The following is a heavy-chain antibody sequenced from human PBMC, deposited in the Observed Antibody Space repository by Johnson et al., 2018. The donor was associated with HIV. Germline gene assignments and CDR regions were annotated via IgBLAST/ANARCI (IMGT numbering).Heavy chain of an antibody. D-gene: IGHD3-22*01. CDR3: TRGLDYYDSTGFRSASFDI. CDR1: GFTFDDYG. CDR2: ISWNSDDI. Sequence: VQLVESGGGVVRPGGSLRLSCAASGFTFDDYGMSWVRQAPGKGLEWVSGISWNSDDIGYAVSVTGRFSISRDNAKNSLYLQMNSLRAEDTAVYYCTRGLDYYDSTGFRSASFDIWGQGTMVIVSP. J-gene: IGHJ3*02. V-gene: IGHV3-20*04.